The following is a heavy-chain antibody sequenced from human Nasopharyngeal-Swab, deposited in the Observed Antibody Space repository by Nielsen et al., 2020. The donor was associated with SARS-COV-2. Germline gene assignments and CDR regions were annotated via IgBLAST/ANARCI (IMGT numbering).Heavy chain of an antibody. CDR1: GFSFSSYG. CDR3: AKDGRVDIVATGYYYYYYMDV. CDR2: ISYDGSNK. J-gene: IGHJ6*03. D-gene: IGHD5-12*01. V-gene: IGHV3-30*18. Sequence: GGSLRLSCAASGFSFSSYGMSWVRQAPGKGLECVAVISYDGSNKYYADSVKGRFTISRDNSKNTLYLQTNSLRAEDTAVYYCAKDGRVDIVATGYYYYYYMDVWGKGTTVTVSS.